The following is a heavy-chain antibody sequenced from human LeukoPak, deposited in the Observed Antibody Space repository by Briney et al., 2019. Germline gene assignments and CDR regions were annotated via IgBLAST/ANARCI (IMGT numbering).Heavy chain of an antibody. J-gene: IGHJ4*02. CDR3: AKYAPPTTALTRFFDD. CDR1: GFSFNNYA. Sequence: PGGSLRLSCAASGFSFNNYAMVWVRQTPGKGLEWVSVISAGNDIVYADSVKGRFSTSRDSSKNTLYLQMNSLRVEDTAVYYCAKYAPPTTALTRFFDDWGQGTLVTVSS. CDR2: ISAGNDI. D-gene: IGHD4-17*01. V-gene: IGHV3-23*01.